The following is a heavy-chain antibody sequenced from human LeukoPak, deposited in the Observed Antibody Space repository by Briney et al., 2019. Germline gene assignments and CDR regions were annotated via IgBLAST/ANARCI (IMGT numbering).Heavy chain of an antibody. CDR3: AREVVSSGWYRDTYFDY. J-gene: IGHJ4*02. D-gene: IGHD6-19*01. V-gene: IGHV3-7*01. CDR2: IKQDGSEK. Sequence: GGSLRLSCAASGFTFSSYWMSWVRQAPGKGLEWVANIKQDGSEKYYVDSVKGRFTISRDNAKNSLYLQMNSLRAEDTAVYYCAREVVSSGWYRDTYFDYWGQGTLVTVSS. CDR1: GFTFSSYW.